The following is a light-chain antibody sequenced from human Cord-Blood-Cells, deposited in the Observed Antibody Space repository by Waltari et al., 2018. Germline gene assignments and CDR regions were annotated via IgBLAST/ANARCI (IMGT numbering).Light chain of an antibody. CDR2: EVS. CDR1: SSDVGGYNY. J-gene: IGLJ2*01. CDR3: SSYAGSNRV. Sequence: QSALTQPPSSSGSPGQSVTISCTATSSDVGGYNYVSWYQQHPGKAPKLMIYEVSKRPSGVPDRFSGSKSGNTASLTVSGLQAEDEADYYCSSYAGSNRVFGGGTKLTVL. V-gene: IGLV2-8*01.